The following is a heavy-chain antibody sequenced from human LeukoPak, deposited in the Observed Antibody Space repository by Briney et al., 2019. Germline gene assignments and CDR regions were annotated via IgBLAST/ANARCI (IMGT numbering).Heavy chain of an antibody. D-gene: IGHD1-14*01. Sequence: ASVKVSCKASGYTFTIYGISWVRQAPGQGLEWMGWISGYNGNTNFAQKLQGRVTMTTDTSTSTAYMELRSLTSDDTAVYYCARGYSTAGIPNYYYGMDVWGQGTTVTVSS. CDR2: ISGYNGNT. J-gene: IGHJ6*02. CDR3: ARGYSTAGIPNYYYGMDV. V-gene: IGHV1-18*01. CDR1: GYTFTIYG.